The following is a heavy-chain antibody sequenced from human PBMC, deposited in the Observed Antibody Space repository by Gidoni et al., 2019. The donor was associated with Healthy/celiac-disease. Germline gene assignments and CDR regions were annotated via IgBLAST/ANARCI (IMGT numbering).Heavy chain of an antibody. V-gene: IGHV3-23*01. CDR1: GFTFSSYA. CDR2: ISGSGGST. CDR3: AKGPYDFWSGYYDVFDY. D-gene: IGHD3-3*01. J-gene: IGHJ4*02. Sequence: EVQLLESGGGLVQPGGSLRLPCAASGFTFSSYAMSWVRQAPGKGLEWVSAISGSGGSTYYADSVKGRFTISRDNSKNTLYLQMNSLRAEDTAVYYCAKGPYDFWSGYYDVFDYWGQGTLVTVSS.